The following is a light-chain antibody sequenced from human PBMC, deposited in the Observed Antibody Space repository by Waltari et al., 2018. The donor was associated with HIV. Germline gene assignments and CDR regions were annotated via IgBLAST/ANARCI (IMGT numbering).Light chain of an antibody. J-gene: IGLJ3*02. CDR3: LTYVSDSGTWK. Sequence: QSPLTQPASVSGNPGQPVTITSTGTTIDVGNYNLFSWYQQHPGKAPKLLIYDVSNRPSGVSSRFSGSKSGYWASLTISGLLTEDESYYYCLTYVSDSGTWKFGGGTYLTV. CDR1: TIDVGNYNL. V-gene: IGLV2-23*02. CDR2: DVS.